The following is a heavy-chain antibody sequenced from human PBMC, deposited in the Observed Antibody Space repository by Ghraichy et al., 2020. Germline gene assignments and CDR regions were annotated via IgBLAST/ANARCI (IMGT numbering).Heavy chain of an antibody. V-gene: IGHV3-23*01. CDR2: ISGSGGST. J-gene: IGHJ4*02. CDR3: AKGSSGSRRYYFDY. Sequence: LTCAASGFTFSSYAMSWVRQAPGKGLEWVSAISGSGGSTYYADSVKGRFTISRDNSKNTLYLQMNSLRAKDTAVYYCAKGSSGSRRYYFDYWGQGTLVTVSS. CDR1: GFTFSSYA. D-gene: IGHD1-26*01.